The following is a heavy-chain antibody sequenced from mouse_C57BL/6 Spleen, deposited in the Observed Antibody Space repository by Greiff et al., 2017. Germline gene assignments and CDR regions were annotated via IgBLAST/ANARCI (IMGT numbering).Heavy chain of an antibody. J-gene: IGHJ4*01. CDR3: ARSWDYDGGYAMDY. CDR2: IYPGNGDT. Sequence: LQQSGAELVRPGASVKMSCKASGYTFTSYNMHWVKQTPRQGLEWIGAIYPGNGDTSYNQKFKGKATLTVDKSSSTAYMQLSSLTSEDSAVYFCARSWDYDGGYAMDYWGQGTSVTVSS. V-gene: IGHV1-12*01. D-gene: IGHD2-4*01. CDR1: GYTFTSYN.